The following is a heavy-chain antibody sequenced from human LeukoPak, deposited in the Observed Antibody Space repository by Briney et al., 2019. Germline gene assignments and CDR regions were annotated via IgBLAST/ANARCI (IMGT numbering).Heavy chain of an antibody. J-gene: IGHJ4*02. CDR3: ARGRSPYYYDSSGYGY. Sequence: GASVKVSCKASGYTFTSYYMHWVRQAPGQGLEWMGWINPNSGGTNYAQKFQGRVTMTRDTSISTAYVELSRLRSDDTAVYYCARGRSPYYYDSSGYGYWGQGTLVTVSS. CDR1: GYTFTSYY. CDR2: INPNSGGT. V-gene: IGHV1-2*02. D-gene: IGHD3-22*01.